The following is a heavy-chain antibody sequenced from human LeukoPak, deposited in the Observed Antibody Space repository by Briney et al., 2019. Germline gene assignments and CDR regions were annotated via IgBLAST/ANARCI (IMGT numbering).Heavy chain of an antibody. CDR1: GFTFSSYA. CDR2: ITSGGGNT. Sequence: GGSLRLSCAASGFTFSSYAMSWVRQAPGKGLEWVSGITSGGGNTYYADSVKGRFTISRDNSKNTLYLQMNSLRAEDMAVYYCAKENTMIVPGAFDIWGQGTMVTVSS. CDR3: AKENTMIVPGAFDI. V-gene: IGHV3-23*01. D-gene: IGHD3-22*01. J-gene: IGHJ3*02.